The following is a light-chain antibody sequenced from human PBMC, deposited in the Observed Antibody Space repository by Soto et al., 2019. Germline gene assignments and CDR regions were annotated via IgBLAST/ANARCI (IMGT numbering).Light chain of an antibody. CDR1: QSVTTF. Sequence: PGERATLSCRASQSVTTFLAWYQQKPGQAPRLLIYEASKMANGIPARFSGSGAGTDFTLTISSLEPGDFALYYCQQRTNWPLTFGGGTKVEIK. V-gene: IGKV3-11*01. J-gene: IGKJ4*01. CDR3: QQRTNWPLT. CDR2: EAS.